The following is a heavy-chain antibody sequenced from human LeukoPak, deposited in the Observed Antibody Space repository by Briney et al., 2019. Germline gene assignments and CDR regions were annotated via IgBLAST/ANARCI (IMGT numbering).Heavy chain of an antibody. D-gene: IGHD1-26*01. Sequence: ASVKASCKASGYTFTGYYMHWVRQAPGQGLEWMGWINPNSGGTNYAQKFQGRVTMTRDTSISTAYMELSRLRSDDTAVYYCAREIGWELLILDYWGQGTLVTVSS. CDR2: INPNSGGT. J-gene: IGHJ4*02. CDR1: GYTFTGYY. V-gene: IGHV1-2*02. CDR3: AREIGWELLILDY.